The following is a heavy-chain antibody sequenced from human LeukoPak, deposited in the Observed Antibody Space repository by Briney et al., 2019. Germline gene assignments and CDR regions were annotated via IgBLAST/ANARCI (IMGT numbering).Heavy chain of an antibody. CDR1: GGSISSYY. D-gene: IGHD6-19*01. V-gene: IGHV4-59*08. J-gene: IGHJ4*02. CDR2: IYYSGST. CDR3: ARGSVAGDFDY. Sequence: SETLSLTCTVSGGSISSYYWSWIRQPPGKGLEWIGYIYYSGSTNYNPSLKSRVTISVDTSRNQFSLKLSSVTAADTAVYFCARGSVAGDFDYWGQGTLVTVSS.